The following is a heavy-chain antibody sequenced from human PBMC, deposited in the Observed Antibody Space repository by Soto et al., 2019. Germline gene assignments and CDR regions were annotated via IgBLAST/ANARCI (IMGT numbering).Heavy chain of an antibody. CDR3: ERHRGGGYYYDSSGLGAFDI. J-gene: IGHJ3*02. V-gene: IGHV5-51*01. D-gene: IGHD3-22*01. CDR1: GYSFTSYW. CDR2: IYPGDSDT. Sequence: RGESLKISCKGSGYSFTSYWIGWVRQMPGKGLEWMGIIYPGDSDTRYSPSFQGQVTISADKSISTAYLQWSSLKASDTAMYYCERHRGGGYYYDSSGLGAFDIWGQGTMVTVSS.